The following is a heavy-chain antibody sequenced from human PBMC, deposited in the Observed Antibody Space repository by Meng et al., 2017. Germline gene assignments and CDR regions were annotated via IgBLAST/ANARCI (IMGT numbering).Heavy chain of an antibody. D-gene: IGHD6-19*01. Sequence: SETLSLTCTVSGGSISSSSYYWGWIRQPPGKGLEWIGSIYYSGSTYYNPSLKSRVTISVDTSKNQFSLKLSPVTAADTAVYYCARDLVAGTGVSAFDIWGQGTMVTVSS. J-gene: IGHJ3*02. CDR1: GGSISSSSYY. V-gene: IGHV4-39*07. CDR3: ARDLVAGTGVSAFDI. CDR2: IYYSGST.